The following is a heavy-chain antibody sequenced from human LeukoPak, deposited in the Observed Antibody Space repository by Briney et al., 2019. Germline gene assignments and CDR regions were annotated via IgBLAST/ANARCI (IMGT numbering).Heavy chain of an antibody. Sequence: GGSLRLSCAASGFTVSSNYMSWVRQAPGKGLEWVSVIYSGGKTFYADSVKGRCTISKDNSKNTLYLQMNSLRAEDTAVYYCARGGIRDFYCYAMDVWGQGTTVTVSS. CDR3: ARGGIRDFYCYAMDV. CDR1: GFTVSSNY. V-gene: IGHV3-53*01. CDR2: IYSGGKT. J-gene: IGHJ6*02.